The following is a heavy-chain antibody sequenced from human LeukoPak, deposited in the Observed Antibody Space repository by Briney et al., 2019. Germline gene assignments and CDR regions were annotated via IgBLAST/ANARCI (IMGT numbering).Heavy chain of an antibody. J-gene: IGHJ6*02. V-gene: IGHV3-23*01. CDR2: LSVGGGST. CDR1: GFTFSTYG. Sequence: GGSLRLFCAASGFTFSTYGMDWVRQAPAKGLEWVSALSVGGGSTYYADSVKGRFTISRDNSKNTLYLQMDSLRAEDTAVYYCAKRGCSSTSCSARYYYYYGMDVWGQGTTVTVSS. D-gene: IGHD2-2*01. CDR3: AKRGCSSTSCSARYYYYYGMDV.